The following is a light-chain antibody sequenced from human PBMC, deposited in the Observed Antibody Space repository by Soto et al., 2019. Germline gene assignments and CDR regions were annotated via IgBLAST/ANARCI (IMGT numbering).Light chain of an antibody. J-gene: IGLJ1*01. Sequence: QSVLTQPPSASGSPGQSVTISCTGTSNDVGGYNYVSWYQQHPGKAPKLMIYEVNKRPSGVPDRFSGSKSGNTASLTVSGLQGEDEADYYCCSFAVSNSFVFGTGTKVTVL. V-gene: IGLV2-8*01. CDR2: EVN. CDR1: SNDVGGYNY. CDR3: CSFAVSNSFV.